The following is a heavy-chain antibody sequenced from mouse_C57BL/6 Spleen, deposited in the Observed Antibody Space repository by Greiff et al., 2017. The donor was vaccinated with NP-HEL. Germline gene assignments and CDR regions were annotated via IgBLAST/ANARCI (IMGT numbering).Heavy chain of an antibody. Sequence: VQLQQSGAELARPGASVKMSCKASGYTFTSYTMHWVKQRPGQGLEWIGYISPSSGYTKYNQKFKDKATLTADKSSSTAYMQLSSLTSEDSAVYYCASNGYYGSSPAYWGQGTLVTVSA. CDR2: ISPSSGYT. J-gene: IGHJ3*01. CDR1: GYTFTSYT. CDR3: ASNGYYGSSPAY. D-gene: IGHD1-1*01. V-gene: IGHV1-4*01.